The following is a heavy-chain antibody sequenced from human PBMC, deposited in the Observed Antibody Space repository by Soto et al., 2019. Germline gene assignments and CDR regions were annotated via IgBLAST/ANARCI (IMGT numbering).Heavy chain of an antibody. J-gene: IGHJ4*02. CDR1: GGSFSGYY. Sequence: SETLSLTCAVYGGSFSGYYWSWIRQPPGKGLEWIGEINHSGSTNYNPSLKSRVTVSVDTSKNQFSLKLSSVTAADTAVYYCARGRTWIKLWLNPLFDYWGKGTLVPVSP. V-gene: IGHV4-34*01. CDR3: ARGRTWIKLWLNPLFDY. CDR2: INHSGST. D-gene: IGHD5-18*01.